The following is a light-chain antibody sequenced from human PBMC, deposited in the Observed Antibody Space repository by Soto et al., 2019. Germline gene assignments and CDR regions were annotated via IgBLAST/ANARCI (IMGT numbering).Light chain of an antibody. V-gene: IGKV3-20*01. CDR1: QSINSKS. J-gene: IGKJ3*01. Sequence: EIVLTQSPGTLSLSPVEGATVSCRGSQSINSKSLVWYQRKFGQAPRLLIYNTSSRATGIPDRFSGSGSGTDFTLSISRLEPEDFAVYYCQHYGGSFIFGPGTKVDFK. CDR3: QHYGGSFI. CDR2: NTS.